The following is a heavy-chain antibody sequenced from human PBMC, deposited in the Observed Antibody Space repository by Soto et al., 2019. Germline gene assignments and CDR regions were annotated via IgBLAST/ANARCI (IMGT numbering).Heavy chain of an antibody. Sequence: SVKVSCKASGYTFTSYGISWVRQARGQRLEWIGWIVVGSGNTNYAQKFQERVTITRDMSTSTAYMELSSLRSEDTAVYYCAAVVIAAAATYYFDYWGQGTLVTVSS. CDR1: GYTFTSYG. CDR3: AAVVIAAAATYYFDY. D-gene: IGHD6-13*01. J-gene: IGHJ4*02. V-gene: IGHV1-58*02. CDR2: IVVGSGNT.